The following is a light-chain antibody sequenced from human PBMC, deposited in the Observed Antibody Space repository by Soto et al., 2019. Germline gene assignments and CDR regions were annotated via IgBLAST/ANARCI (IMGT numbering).Light chain of an antibody. CDR1: QGISRW. J-gene: IGKJ4*01. CDR3: QQADTFPLT. V-gene: IGKV1-12*01. Sequence: DIQMTQSPSSVSASVEDRVTITCRASQGISRWLAWYQQKPGKAPNLLIYAASSLQSGVPSRFSGSGSGTDFTLTISSLQPEDFATYYCQQADTFPLTFGGGTKVEVK. CDR2: AAS.